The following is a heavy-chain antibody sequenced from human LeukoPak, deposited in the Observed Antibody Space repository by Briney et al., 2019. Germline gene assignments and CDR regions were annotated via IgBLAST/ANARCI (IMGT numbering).Heavy chain of an antibody. Sequence: SETLSLTCTVSGGSINAYYWSWIRQPPGKGLEWIGYISYSGDTNYNPSLKSRVTISADTSRNQFSLRLSSVTATDTAVYYCARHLKKNGYNYYFDYWGQGTLVTVSS. CDR2: ISYSGDT. D-gene: IGHD5-24*01. CDR3: ARHLKKNGYNYYFDY. CDR1: GGSINAYY. V-gene: IGHV4-59*08. J-gene: IGHJ4*02.